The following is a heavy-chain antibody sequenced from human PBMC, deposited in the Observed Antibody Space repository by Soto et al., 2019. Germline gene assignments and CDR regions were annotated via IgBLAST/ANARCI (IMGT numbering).Heavy chain of an antibody. D-gene: IGHD3-22*01. CDR3: ARDTGDSSGYFRTYYYYGMDI. J-gene: IGHJ6*02. Sequence: WGSLRLSCAASGFTFSSCSMNWVRQAPGKGLEWVSSSSSSSSYIYYADSVKGRFTISRDNAKNSLYLQMNSLRAEDTAVYYCARDTGDSSGYFRTYYYYGMDIWGQGTTVTVSS. V-gene: IGHV3-21*01. CDR2: SSSSSSYI. CDR1: GFTFSSCS.